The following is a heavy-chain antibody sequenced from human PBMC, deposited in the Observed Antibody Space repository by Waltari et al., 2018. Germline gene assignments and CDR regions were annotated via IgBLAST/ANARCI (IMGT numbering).Heavy chain of an antibody. CDR3: ARDRGRGMFLDS. Sequence: QLQLQQSGPGLVKPSETLSLTCAVSGDSMTGGSWWSWFRQTPGKGLEWVGQIHGSGRTNYNPSLKGRVTISMDMSNNKFSLRVSSATAADTAVYYCARDRGRGMFLDSWGQGILVSVSP. CDR1: GDSMTGGSW. D-gene: IGHD3-10*02. V-gene: IGHV4-4*02. CDR2: IHGSGRT. J-gene: IGHJ4*02.